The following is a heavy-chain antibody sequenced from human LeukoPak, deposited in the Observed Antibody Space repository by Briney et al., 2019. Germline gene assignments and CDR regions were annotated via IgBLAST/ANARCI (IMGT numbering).Heavy chain of an antibody. V-gene: IGHV4-34*01. Sequence: PSETLSLTCAAYGGSFSGYYWSWIRQPPGKGLEWIGEINHSGSTNYNPSLKSRVTISVDTSKNQFSLKLSSVTAADTAVYYCARGRSVSRPFDYWGQGTLVTVSS. CDR3: ARGRSVSRPFDY. CDR2: INHSGST. J-gene: IGHJ4*02. CDR1: GGSFSGYY. D-gene: IGHD6-13*01.